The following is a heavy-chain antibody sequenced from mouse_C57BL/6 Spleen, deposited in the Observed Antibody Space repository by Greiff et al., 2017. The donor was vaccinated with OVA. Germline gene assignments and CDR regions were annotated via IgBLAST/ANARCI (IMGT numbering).Heavy chain of an antibody. V-gene: IGHV5-16*01. CDR2: INYDGSST. D-gene: IGHD1-1*01. J-gene: IGHJ1*03. CDR1: GFTFSDYY. Sequence: EVQLQESEGGLVQPGSSMKLSCTASGFTFSDYYMAWVRQVPEKGLEWVANINYDGSSTYYLDSLKSRFIISRDNAKNILYLQMSSLKSEDTATYYGARDYYGSSRYFDVWGTGTTVTVSS. CDR3: ARDYYGSSRYFDV.